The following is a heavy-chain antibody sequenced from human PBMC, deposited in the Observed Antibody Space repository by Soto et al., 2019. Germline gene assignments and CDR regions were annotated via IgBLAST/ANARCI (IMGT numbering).Heavy chain of an antibody. V-gene: IGHV4-39*02. D-gene: IGHD6-13*01. CDR3: LRDFSSWRIDS. CDR2: IDYTGGT. Sequence: SENLSLTFTVSGGSISNSNNYYWGRVRQPPGKGLEWIATIDYTGGTYFNPSLQSRATISADTSRNQFSLKLKSVTATDTAVYYCLRDFSSWRIDSWGQGTLVTVS. CDR1: GGSISNSNNYY. J-gene: IGHJ4*02.